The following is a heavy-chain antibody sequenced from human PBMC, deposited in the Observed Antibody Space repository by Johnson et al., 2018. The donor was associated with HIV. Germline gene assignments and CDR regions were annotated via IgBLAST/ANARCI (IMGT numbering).Heavy chain of an antibody. J-gene: IGHJ3*02. CDR1: GFTVSNNY. Sequence: VQLVESGGGLVQPGGSLRLSCAASGFTVSNNYMTWVRQAPGKGLEWVSLIYSGGSTYYADSVKGRFTISRDNAKNSLYLQMNSLRAEDTALYYCARRSGTWDAFDIWGQGTMVTVSS. D-gene: IGHD1-26*01. CDR3: ARRSGTWDAFDI. V-gene: IGHV3-66*04. CDR2: IYSGGST.